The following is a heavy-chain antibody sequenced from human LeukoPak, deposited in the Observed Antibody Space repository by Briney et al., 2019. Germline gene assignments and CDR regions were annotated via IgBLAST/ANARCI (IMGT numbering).Heavy chain of an antibody. Sequence: SETLSLTCTVSGGSISFYYWSWIRQPPGKGLEWIGYIYYSGSTNYNPSLKSRVTISVDTSKNQFSLKLSSVTAADTAVYYCARGTTWGKGTLVTVSS. CDR2: IYYSGST. D-gene: IGHD1-7*01. V-gene: IGHV4-59*01. J-gene: IGHJ5*02. CDR1: GGSISFYY. CDR3: ARGTT.